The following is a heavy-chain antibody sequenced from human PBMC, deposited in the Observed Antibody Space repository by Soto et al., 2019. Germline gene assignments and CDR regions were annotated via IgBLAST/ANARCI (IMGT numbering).Heavy chain of an antibody. V-gene: IGHV4-4*07. J-gene: IGHJ6*02. CDR2: IYTSGST. D-gene: IGHD3-3*01. Sequence: SETLSLTCTISGGSISSYYWSWIRQPAGKGLEWIGRIYTSGSTNYNPSLKSRVTMSVDTSKNQFSLKLSSVTAADTAVYYCARVKSITIVGVAQRGGRDVWGQGTTVTVSS. CDR1: GGSISSYY. CDR3: ARVKSITIVGVAQRGGRDV.